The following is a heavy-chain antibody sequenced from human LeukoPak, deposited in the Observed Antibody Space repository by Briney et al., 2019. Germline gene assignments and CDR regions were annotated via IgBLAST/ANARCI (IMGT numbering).Heavy chain of an antibody. J-gene: IGHJ4*02. V-gene: IGHV4-4*07. CDR1: SGSISSYY. CDR2: IYTSGST. D-gene: IGHD6-13*01. CDR3: ARDRGSSSWQPLDY. Sequence: SETLSLTCTVSSGSISSYYWSWIRQPAGKGLEWIGRIYTSGSTNYNPSLKSRVTMSVDTSKNQFSLKLSSVTAADTAVYYCARDRGSSSWQPLDYWGQGTLVTVSS.